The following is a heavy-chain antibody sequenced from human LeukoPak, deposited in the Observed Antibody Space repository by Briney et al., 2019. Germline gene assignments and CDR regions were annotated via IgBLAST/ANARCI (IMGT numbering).Heavy chain of an antibody. V-gene: IGHV5-51*01. J-gene: IGHJ3*02. CDR1: GYRFTSYW. CDR2: IYPGDSDT. CDR3: ARQEYYYDSSGYSVWGAFDI. Sequence: GESLKISCKGSGYRFTSYWIGWVRQMPGKGLEWMGIIYPGDSDTRYSPSFQGQVTISADKSISTAYLQWSSLKASDTAMYYCARQEYYYDSSGYSVWGAFDIWGQGTMVTVSS. D-gene: IGHD3-22*01.